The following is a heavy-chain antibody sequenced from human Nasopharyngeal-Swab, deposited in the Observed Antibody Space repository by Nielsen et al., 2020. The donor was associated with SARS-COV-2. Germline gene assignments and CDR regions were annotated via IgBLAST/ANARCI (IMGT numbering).Heavy chain of an antibody. Sequence: WIRQPPGKGLEWVANIKQDGSEKYYVDSVKGRFTISRDSAESSLYLQMNSLGAEDTAVYYCASLLVVGATDIDCWGQGTQVTVSS. V-gene: IGHV3-7*03. D-gene: IGHD2-15*01. CDR3: ASLLVVGATDIDC. CDR2: IKQDGSEK. J-gene: IGHJ4*02.